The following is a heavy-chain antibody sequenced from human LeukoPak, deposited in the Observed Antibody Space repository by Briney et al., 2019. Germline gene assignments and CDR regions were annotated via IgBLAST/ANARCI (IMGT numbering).Heavy chain of an antibody. V-gene: IGHV1-18*04. J-gene: IGHJ5*02. CDR2: ISAYNGNT. CDR1: GYTFTGYY. Sequence: ASVKVSCKASGYTFTGYYMHWVRQAPGQGLEWMGWISAYNGNTNYAQKLQGRVTMTTDTSTSTAYMELRSLRSDDTAVYYCARDPLSSSTSRGSNWFDPWGQGTLVTVSS. CDR3: ARDPLSSSTSRGSNWFDP. D-gene: IGHD2-2*01.